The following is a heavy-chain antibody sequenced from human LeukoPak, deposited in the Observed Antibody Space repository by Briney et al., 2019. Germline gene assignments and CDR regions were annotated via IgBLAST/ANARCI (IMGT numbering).Heavy chain of an antibody. J-gene: IGHJ4*02. CDR3: ARDYGGSSPFDY. D-gene: IGHD4-23*01. Sequence: PGGSLRLSCAASGFTFSTYNMNWVRQAPGKGLEWVSYISSGSSTIYYADSVKGRFTISRDNAKNSLYLQMNSLRAEDTAVYYCARDYGGSSPFDYWGQGTLVTVSS. CDR1: GFTFSTYN. CDR2: ISSGSSTI. V-gene: IGHV3-48*04.